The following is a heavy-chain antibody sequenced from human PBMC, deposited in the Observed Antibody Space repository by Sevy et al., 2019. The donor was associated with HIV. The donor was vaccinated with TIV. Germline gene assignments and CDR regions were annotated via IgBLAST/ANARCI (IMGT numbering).Heavy chain of an antibody. Sequence: GGSLRLSCAASGFSFNVFAMHWVRQTPGKGLEWVALISSDGTFTSYADSVKGRFTISRDTSKKMLYLEMNSVRVEDAALYYCARQYNSGGYFYDSIAIWGQGTMVTVSS. CDR2: ISSDGTFT. J-gene: IGHJ3*02. D-gene: IGHD3-22*01. CDR3: ARQYNSGGYFYDSIAI. CDR1: GFSFNVFA. V-gene: IGHV3-30-3*01.